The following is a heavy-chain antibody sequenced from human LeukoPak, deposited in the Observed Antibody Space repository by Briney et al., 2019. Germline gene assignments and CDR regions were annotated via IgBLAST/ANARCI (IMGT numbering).Heavy chain of an antibody. V-gene: IGHV4-34*01. CDR1: GGSFSSYY. J-gene: IGHJ4*02. CDR2: INHSGST. D-gene: IGHD5-12*01. Sequence: SGTLSPTRAVYGGSFSSYYWGWIRQSPGKGREWGGEINHSGSTSFNPSLKSRVTISLDTSKSQFSLNLSSVTAADTAVYYCARGRGVATTRVFDYWGQGTLVTVSS. CDR3: ARGRGVATTRVFDY.